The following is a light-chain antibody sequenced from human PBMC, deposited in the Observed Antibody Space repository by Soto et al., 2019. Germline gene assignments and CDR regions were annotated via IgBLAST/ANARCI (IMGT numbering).Light chain of an antibody. CDR2: EGN. CDR1: SSDVGTYNL. Sequence: QSVLTQPASVSGSPGQSITISCTGTSSDVGTYNLVSWYQQHPGNAPKLMIYEGNKRPSGVSNRVSGSKSGNTASLTISGLQAEDEGDYYCSSYVGSGTYVVFGGGTKVTVL. V-gene: IGLV2-23*01. J-gene: IGLJ2*01. CDR3: SSYVGSGTYVV.